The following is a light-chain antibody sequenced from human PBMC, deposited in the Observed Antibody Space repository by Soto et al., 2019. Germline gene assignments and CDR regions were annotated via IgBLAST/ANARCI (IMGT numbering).Light chain of an antibody. CDR1: QSLSTN. J-gene: IGKJ1*01. CDR2: GAF. Sequence: IAITQSPATLSVSPGDRATLSCRASQSLSTNLAWYQQKPGQAPRLLIYGAFNRASGIPARFSGGGSGTEFTLTISSLQSEDFAVYYCQQYNIWWTFGQGTRVEIK. V-gene: IGKV3-15*01. CDR3: QQYNIWWT.